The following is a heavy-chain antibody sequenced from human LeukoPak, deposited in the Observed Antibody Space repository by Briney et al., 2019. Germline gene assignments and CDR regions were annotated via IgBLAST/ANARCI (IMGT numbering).Heavy chain of an antibody. D-gene: IGHD6-13*01. CDR3: ATVPGIAAAGTLTFDY. CDR1: GYTLTELS. J-gene: IGHJ4*02. V-gene: IGHV1-24*01. CDR2: FDPEDGET. Sequence: GASVKVSCKVSGYTLTELSMHWVRQAPGKGLEWMGGFDPEDGETIYAQKFQGRVTMTEDTSTDTAYMELSSLRSEDTAVYYCATVPGIAAAGTLTFDYWGQGTLVTVSS.